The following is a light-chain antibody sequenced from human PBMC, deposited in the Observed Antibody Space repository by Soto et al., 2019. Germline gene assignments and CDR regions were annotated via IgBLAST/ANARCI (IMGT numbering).Light chain of an antibody. CDR1: QSLLHSNGYNY. CDR2: LGS. V-gene: IGKV2-28*01. J-gene: IGKJ2*01. CDR3: MQALQTPYT. Sequence: DIVMTQSPLSLPVTPGEPASISCRSSQSLLHSNGYNYLDWYLQKPGQSPQLLIYLGSNRASGVPDRFSGRASGTDFTLKISIVEAEDVGVYYCMQALQTPYTFGQGTKLEIK.